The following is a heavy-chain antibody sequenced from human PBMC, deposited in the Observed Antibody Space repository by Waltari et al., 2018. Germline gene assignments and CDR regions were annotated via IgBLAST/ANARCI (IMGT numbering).Heavy chain of an antibody. J-gene: IGHJ4*02. D-gene: IGHD2-15*01. V-gene: IGHV3-21*01. CDR2: ISSSSSYI. CDR1: GFTFSSYS. Sequence: EVQLVESGGGLVKPGGSLRLSCAASGFTFSSYSLNWVRQAPGKGLKWVSSISSSSSYIYYADSVKGRFTISRDNAKNSLYLQMNSLRAEDTAVYYCARDLSGARDYWGQGTLVTVSS. CDR3: ARDLSGARDY.